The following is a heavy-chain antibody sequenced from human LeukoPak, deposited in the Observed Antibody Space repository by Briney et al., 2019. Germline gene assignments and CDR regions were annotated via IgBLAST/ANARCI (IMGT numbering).Heavy chain of an antibody. CDR2: IYHSGST. D-gene: IGHD6-13*01. J-gene: IGHJ4*02. V-gene: IGHV4-59*01. CDR1: GDSISSYY. CDR3: ARDSGSGSWYDY. Sequence: PSETLSLTCTVSGDSISSYYWSWIRQSPGKGLEWIGYIYHSGSTNYNPSLKSRVTILIDTSKNQFPLKLSSVTAADTAVYYGARDSGSGSWYDYWGQGTLVTVSS.